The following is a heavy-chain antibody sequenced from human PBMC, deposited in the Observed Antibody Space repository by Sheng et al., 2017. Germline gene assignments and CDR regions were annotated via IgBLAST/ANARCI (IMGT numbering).Heavy chain of an antibody. Sequence: QVQLQESGPGLVKPSETLSLTCAVSGYSISSGYYWGWIRQPPGKGLEWIGSIYHSGSTYYNPSLKSRVTISVDTSKNQFSLKLSSVTAADTAVYYCARDMTTVTTSCFDYWGQGTLVTVSS. CDR1: GYSISSGYY. V-gene: IGHV4-38-2*02. D-gene: IGHD4-17*01. CDR2: IYHSGST. CDR3: ARDMTTVTTSCFDY. J-gene: IGHJ4*02.